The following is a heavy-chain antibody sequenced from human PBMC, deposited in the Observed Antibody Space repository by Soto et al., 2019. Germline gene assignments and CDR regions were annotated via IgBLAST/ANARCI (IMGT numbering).Heavy chain of an antibody. V-gene: IGHV3-66*01. CDR1: GFTVSSNY. CDR2: IYSGGST. J-gene: IGHJ4*02. Sequence: GGSLRLSCAASGFTVSSNYMSWVRQAPGKGLEWVSVIYSGGSTYYTDSVKGRFTISRDNSRNTLYLQMNSLRAEDTAVYYCARSLRYFDWLDYWGQGTLVTVSS. CDR3: ARSLRYFDWLDY. D-gene: IGHD3-9*01.